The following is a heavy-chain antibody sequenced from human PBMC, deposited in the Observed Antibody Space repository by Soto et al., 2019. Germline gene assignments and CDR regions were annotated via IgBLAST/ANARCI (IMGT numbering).Heavy chain of an antibody. J-gene: IGHJ2*01. CDR2: ISYDGTTK. Sequence: QLVESGGGVVQPGGSLRLSCAASGFAFSRFALHWLRQAPGKGLEWVALISYDGTTKYYPDAVKGRFAISRDNSNNSLYLEMNSLRPEDTAFYYCVRERCGDCCHWYFDLWGHGTLVTVSS. CDR3: VRERCGDCCHWYFDL. D-gene: IGHD2-21*02. CDR1: GFAFSRFA. V-gene: IGHV3-30*09.